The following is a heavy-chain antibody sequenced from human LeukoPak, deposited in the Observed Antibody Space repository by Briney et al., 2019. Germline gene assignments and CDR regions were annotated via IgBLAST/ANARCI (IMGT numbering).Heavy chain of an antibody. CDR3: ATGSGWYSPDY. V-gene: IGHV1-58*02. CDR1: GFTFINTD. J-gene: IGHJ4*02. CDR2: TGIGSGDS. D-gene: IGHD6-19*01. Sequence: SVKVSCKASGFTFINTDIHWVRRARGQRLEWIGWTGIGSGDSSYAQKFQERVTITRDMSTNTAYMELRSLISEDTAVYYCATGSGWYSPDYWGQGTLVTVSS.